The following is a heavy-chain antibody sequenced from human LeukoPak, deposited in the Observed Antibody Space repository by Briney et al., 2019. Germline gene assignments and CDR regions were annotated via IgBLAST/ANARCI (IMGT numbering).Heavy chain of an antibody. CDR1: GFTFSSYS. D-gene: IGHD2-15*01. V-gene: IGHV3-21*01. J-gene: IGHJ4*02. CDR3: ASDYCSGGSCYSGY. Sequence: GGSLRLSCAASGFTFSSYSMNWVRQAPGKGLEWVSSISSSSSYIYYADSVKGRFTISRDNAKNSLYLQMNSLRAEDTVVYYCASDYCSGGSCYSGYWGQGTLVTVSS. CDR2: ISSSSSYI.